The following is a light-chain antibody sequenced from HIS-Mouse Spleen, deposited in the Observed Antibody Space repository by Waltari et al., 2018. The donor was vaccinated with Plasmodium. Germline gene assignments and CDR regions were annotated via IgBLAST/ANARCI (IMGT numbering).Light chain of an antibody. CDR3: SSYAGSNNVV. CDR2: EVS. V-gene: IGLV2-8*01. Sequence: QSALTQPPSASGSPGQSVTISCTGTSSDVGGYHYVSWYQQHPGKAPKPMIYEVSKRPSGGHVRFSGSKSGNTASQTVSGLQAEDEADYYCSSYAGSNNVVFGGGTKLTVL. CDR1: SSDVGGYHY. J-gene: IGLJ2*01.